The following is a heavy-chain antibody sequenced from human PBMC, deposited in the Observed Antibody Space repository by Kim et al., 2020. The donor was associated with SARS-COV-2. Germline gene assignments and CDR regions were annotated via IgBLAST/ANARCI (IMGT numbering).Heavy chain of an antibody. CDR1: GFTFSSYA. Sequence: GGSLRLSCAASGFTFSSYAMSWVRQAPGKGLEWVSAISGSGGSTYYADSVKGRFTISRDNSKNTLYLQMNSLRAEDTAVYYCAKTPPGRAMIVVGLVDYWGQGTLVTVSS. CDR3: AKTPPGRAMIVVGLVDY. V-gene: IGHV3-23*01. D-gene: IGHD3-22*01. J-gene: IGHJ4*02. CDR2: ISGSGGST.